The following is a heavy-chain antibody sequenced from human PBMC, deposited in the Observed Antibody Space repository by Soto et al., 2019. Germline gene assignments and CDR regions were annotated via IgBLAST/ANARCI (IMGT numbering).Heavy chain of an antibody. V-gene: IGHV4-59*01. CDR1: GGSISSYY. D-gene: IGHD5-18*01. CDR3: ARGRGRGYSYGYNYFDY. J-gene: IGHJ4*02. Sequence: QVQLQESGPGLVKPSETLSLTCTVSGGSISSYYWSWIRQPPGKGLEWIGYIYYSGSTNYNPSLKSRVTISVDTSKNQFSLKLSSVTAADTAVYYCARGRGRGYSYGYNYFDYWGQGTLVTVSS. CDR2: IYYSGST.